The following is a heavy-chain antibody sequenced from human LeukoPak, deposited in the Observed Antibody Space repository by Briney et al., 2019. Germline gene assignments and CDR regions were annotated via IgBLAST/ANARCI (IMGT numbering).Heavy chain of an antibody. V-gene: IGHV1-69*04. CDR2: IIPILGIA. Sequence: SVKVSCKASGGTFSSYAISWVRQAPGQGLEWMGRIIPILGIANYAQKFQGRVTITADKSTSTAYMELSSLGSEDTAVYYCARGTDYYDSSGYYYWGQGTLVTVSS. CDR1: GGTFSSYA. D-gene: IGHD3-22*01. CDR3: ARGTDYYDSSGYYY. J-gene: IGHJ4*02.